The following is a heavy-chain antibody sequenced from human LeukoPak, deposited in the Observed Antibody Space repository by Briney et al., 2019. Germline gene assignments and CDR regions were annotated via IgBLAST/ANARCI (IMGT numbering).Heavy chain of an antibody. J-gene: IGHJ3*02. CDR3: ARVKDRDDAFDI. V-gene: IGHV1-8*02. CDR2: MNPNSGNT. CDR1: GYTFTGYY. Sequence: AASVKVSCKASGYTFTGYYMHWVRQAPGQGLEWMGWMNPNSGNTGYTQKFQGRVTMTRSTSISTAYMELSSLRSDDTAVYYCARVKDRDDAFDIWGQGTMVTVSS.